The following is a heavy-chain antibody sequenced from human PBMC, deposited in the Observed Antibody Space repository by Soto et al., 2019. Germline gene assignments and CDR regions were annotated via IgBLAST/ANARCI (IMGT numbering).Heavy chain of an antibody. D-gene: IGHD2-2*02. CDR1: DGSISSGGYS. CDR2: IYHSGST. J-gene: IGHJ5*02. Sequence: PSETLSLTCAVSDGSISSGGYSWSWIRQPPGKGLEWIGYIYHSGSTYYNPSLKSRVTISVDRSKNQFSLKLSSVTAADTAVYYCARNEYQLLYLDPWGQGTLVTVSS. CDR3: ARNEYQLLYLDP. V-gene: IGHV4-30-2*01.